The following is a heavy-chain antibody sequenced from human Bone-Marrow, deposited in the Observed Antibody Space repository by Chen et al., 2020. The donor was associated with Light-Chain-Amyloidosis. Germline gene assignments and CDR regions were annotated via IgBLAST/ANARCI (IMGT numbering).Heavy chain of an antibody. CDR2: IYPDNCEA. CDR3: ARRRDGYNFDY. Sequence: EVQLEQSGPEVKKPGESLMIYCKGSGYTFPNYWVGWVRQVPGKGLEWMGVIYPDNCEARYSPSFEGQVTISADKSITTAYLQWRSLKASDTAMYYCARRRDGYNFDYWGQGTLVTVSS. D-gene: IGHD5-12*01. V-gene: IGHV5-51*01. CDR1: GYTFPNYW. J-gene: IGHJ4*02.